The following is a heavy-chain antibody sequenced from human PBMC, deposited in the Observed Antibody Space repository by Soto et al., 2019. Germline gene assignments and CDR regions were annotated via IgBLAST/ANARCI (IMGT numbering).Heavy chain of an antibody. CDR2: INPDGSAT. CDR3: GRGGSDSPMAPGY. V-gene: IGHV3-74*01. D-gene: IGHD5-18*01. Sequence: QPGRSLTLSCAASGFTFSSYCMHWVRQAPGKGLVWVSRINPDGSATNYADSVKGRFTISRDNAKNTLYLQMNSLRAEDTAVFYCGRGGSDSPMAPGYWGQGTLVTVSS. CDR1: GFTFSSYC. J-gene: IGHJ4*02.